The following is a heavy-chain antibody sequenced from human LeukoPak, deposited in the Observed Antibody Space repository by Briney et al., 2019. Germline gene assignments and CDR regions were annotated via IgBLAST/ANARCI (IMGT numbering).Heavy chain of an antibody. CDR2: ISGGGGST. Sequence: GSLRLSCAASGFTFSSYAMHWVRQAPGKGLEWVSAISGGGGSTYYADSVKGRFTISRDNSKNTLYLQMNSLRAEDTAVYYCAKGGGYCNAGECSIFDSWGQGTLVTVSS. CDR1: GFTFSSYA. J-gene: IGHJ4*02. V-gene: IGHV3-23*01. D-gene: IGHD2-8*02. CDR3: AKGGGYCNAGECSIFDS.